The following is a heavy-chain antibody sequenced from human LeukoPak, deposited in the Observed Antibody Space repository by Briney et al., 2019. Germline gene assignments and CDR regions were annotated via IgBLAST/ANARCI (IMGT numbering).Heavy chain of an antibody. D-gene: IGHD4-17*01. CDR2: INPRGGST. V-gene: IGHV1-46*01. J-gene: IGHJ4*02. CDR1: GYTFTSYY. CDR3: ARAGLDNYGDYAGY. Sequence: ASVKVSFKASGYTFTSYYLHWVRQAPGQGLEWMGIINPRGGSTSYAQKFQGRVTMTRDTSTSTVYMELTSLRSEDTAVYYCARAGLDNYGDYAGYWGQGTLVTVSS.